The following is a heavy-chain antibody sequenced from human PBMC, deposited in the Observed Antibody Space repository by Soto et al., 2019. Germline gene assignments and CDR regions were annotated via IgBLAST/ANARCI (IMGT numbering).Heavy chain of an antibody. Sequence: PGGSLRLSCAASGFTFSSYDMHWVRQAPGKGLEWVAVISYDGSNKYYADSVKGRFTISRDNSKNTLYLQMNSLRAEDTAVYYCAKRTYSSGWYYTFDIWGQGTMVTVSS. D-gene: IGHD6-19*01. J-gene: IGHJ3*02. CDR3: AKRTYSSGWYYTFDI. CDR1: GFTFSSYD. V-gene: IGHV3-30*18. CDR2: ISYDGSNK.